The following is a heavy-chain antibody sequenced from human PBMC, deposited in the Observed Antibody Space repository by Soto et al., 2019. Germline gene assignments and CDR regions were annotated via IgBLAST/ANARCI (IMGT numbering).Heavy chain of an antibody. CDR2: ISDSGSRP. V-gene: IGHV3-23*01. CDR3: ARDPSVRYCGGDCYSGLGP. Sequence: PGGSLRLSCAASGFTFSNYGMSWVRQAPGKGLEYVSAISDSGSRPYYADSVKGRFTISRDNSKSTLYLQMSSLRAEDTAVYYCARDPSVRYCGGDCYSGLGPWGQGTLVTVSS. D-gene: IGHD2-21*02. J-gene: IGHJ5*02. CDR1: GFTFSNYG.